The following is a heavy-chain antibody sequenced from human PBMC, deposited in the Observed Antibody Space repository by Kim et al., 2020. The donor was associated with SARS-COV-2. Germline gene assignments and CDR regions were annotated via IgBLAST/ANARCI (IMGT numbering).Heavy chain of an antibody. Sequence: GGSLRLSCAASGFTFSSYSMNWVRQAPGKGLEWVSSISSSSSYIYYADSVKGRFTISRDNAKNSLYLQMNSLRAEDTAVYYCARALGGGGPYCSGGSCYFDYWGQGTLVTVSS. J-gene: IGHJ4*02. V-gene: IGHV3-21*01. CDR2: ISSSSSYI. CDR3: ARALGGGGPYCSGGSCYFDY. CDR1: GFTFSSYS. D-gene: IGHD2-15*01.